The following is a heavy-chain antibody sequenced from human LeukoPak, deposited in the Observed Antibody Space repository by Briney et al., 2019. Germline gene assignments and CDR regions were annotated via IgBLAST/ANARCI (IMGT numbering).Heavy chain of an antibody. Sequence: GGSLRLSCTASGFTFSSYWMSWVRQAPGKGLEWVANIKQVKQDRSEKDYVDSVKGRFSISRDNAKNSLYLQMNSLRAEDTAVYYCARDRVGGFDMWGQGTMVTVSS. D-gene: IGHD1-26*01. CDR2: IKQVKQDRSEK. V-gene: IGHV3-7*05. J-gene: IGHJ3*02. CDR3: ARDRVGGFDM. CDR1: GFTFSSYW.